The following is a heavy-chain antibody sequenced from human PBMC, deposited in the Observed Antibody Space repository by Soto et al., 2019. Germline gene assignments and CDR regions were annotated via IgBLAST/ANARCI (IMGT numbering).Heavy chain of an antibody. V-gene: IGHV3-30-3*01. CDR3: ARDGHGSGSYYNFPYYYGMDV. D-gene: IGHD3-10*01. J-gene: IGHJ6*02. Sequence: GVSLRLSCAASGFTFSSYAIHWVRQAPGKGLEWVAVISYDGSNKYYADSVKGRFTISRDNSKNTLYLQMNSLRAEDTAVYYCARDGHGSGSYYNFPYYYGMDVWGQGTTVTVSS. CDR1: GFTFSSYA. CDR2: ISYDGSNK.